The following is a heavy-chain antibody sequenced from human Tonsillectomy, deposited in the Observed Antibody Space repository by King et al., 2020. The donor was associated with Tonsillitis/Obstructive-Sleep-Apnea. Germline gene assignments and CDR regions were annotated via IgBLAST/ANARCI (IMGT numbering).Heavy chain of an antibody. Sequence: QLQESGPGLVKPSETLSLTCTVSGGSISSYYWNWIRQPAGKRLEWIGRIHTSGSTNYNPSLKSRVTMSVATSKNRVSLRLNSVTAADTAVYYCARDYSSGYGLDVWGQGTTVTVSS. D-gene: IGHD6-19*01. J-gene: IGHJ6*02. CDR1: GGSISSYY. CDR3: ARDYSSGYGLDV. CDR2: IHTSGST. V-gene: IGHV4-4*07.